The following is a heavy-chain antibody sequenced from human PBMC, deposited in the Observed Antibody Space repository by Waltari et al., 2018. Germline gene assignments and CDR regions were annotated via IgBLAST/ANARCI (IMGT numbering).Heavy chain of an antibody. CDR3: ARGRPDYDFWSGYFDY. CDR1: GGSFSGYY. D-gene: IGHD3-3*01. Sequence: QVQLQQWGAGLLKPSETLSLTCAVYGGSFSGYYWSWIRQPPWKGLEWIGEINHSGSTNSNPSLKSRVTISVDTSKNQFSLKLSSVTAADTAVYYCARGRPDYDFWSGYFDYWGQGTLVTVSS. J-gene: IGHJ4*02. V-gene: IGHV4-34*01. CDR2: INHSGST.